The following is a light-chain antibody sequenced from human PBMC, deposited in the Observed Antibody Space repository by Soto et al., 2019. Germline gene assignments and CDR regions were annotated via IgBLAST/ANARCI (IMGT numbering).Light chain of an antibody. CDR3: AAWDDRLNGLV. CDR1: RSNIGSNL. J-gene: IGLJ3*02. CDR2: NNN. V-gene: IGLV1-44*01. Sequence: QSVLTQPPSASGTPGQRVTISCSGSRSNIGSNLVNWYQQLPGTAPKLLMYNNNQRPSGVPDRFSGSKSGTSASLAISGLESEDEADYHCAAWDDRLNGLVFGGGTKLTVL.